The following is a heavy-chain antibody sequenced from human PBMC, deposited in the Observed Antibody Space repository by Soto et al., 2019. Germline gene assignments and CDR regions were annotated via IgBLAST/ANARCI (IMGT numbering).Heavy chain of an antibody. J-gene: IGHJ3*02. V-gene: IGHV3-15*01. D-gene: IGHD3-22*01. CDR2: IKSKTDGGTT. CDR1: GFTFSNAW. CDR3: TTRTNNYDRPKNAFDI. Sequence: GGSLRLSCAASGFTFSNAWMSWVRQAPGKGLEWVGRIKSKTDGGTTDYDAPVKGRFTISRDDSKNTLYLQMDSQKTEDTVLYYCTTRTNNYDRPKNAFDIWGQGTMVTVSS.